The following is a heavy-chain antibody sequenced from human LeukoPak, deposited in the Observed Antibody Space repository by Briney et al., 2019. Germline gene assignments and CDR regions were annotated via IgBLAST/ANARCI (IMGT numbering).Heavy chain of an antibody. V-gene: IGHV4-61*08. CDR3: ARGGLANYYGSGSYFDY. D-gene: IGHD3-10*01. CDR2: IYYSGST. Sequence: SQTLSLTCAVSGGSISGGGYSWSWIRQPPGKGLEWIGYIYYSGSTNYNPSLKSRVTISVDTSKNQFSLKLSSVTAADTAVYYCARGGLANYYGSGSYFDYWGQGTLVTVSS. J-gene: IGHJ4*02. CDR1: GGSISGGGYS.